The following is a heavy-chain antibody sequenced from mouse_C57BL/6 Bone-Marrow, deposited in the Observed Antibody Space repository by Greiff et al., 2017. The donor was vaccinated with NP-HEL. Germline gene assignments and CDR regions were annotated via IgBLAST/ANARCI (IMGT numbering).Heavy chain of an antibody. V-gene: IGHV1-81*01. CDR1: GYTFTSYG. CDR3: VYGSSYVDY. CDR2: IYPRSGNT. J-gene: IGHJ2*01. D-gene: IGHD1-1*01. Sequence: LQESGAELARPGASVKLSCKASGYTFTSYGISWVKQRTGQGLEWIGEIYPRSGNTYYNEKFKGKATLTADKSSSTAYMELRSLTSEDYAVYFCVYGSSYVDYWGQGTTLTVSS.